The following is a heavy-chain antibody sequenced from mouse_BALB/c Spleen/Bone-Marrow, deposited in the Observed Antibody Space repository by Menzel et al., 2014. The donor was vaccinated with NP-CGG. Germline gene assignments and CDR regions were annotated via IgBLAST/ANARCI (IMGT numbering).Heavy chain of an antibody. CDR2: ISSGGGST. CDR3: ARQGYGYVDFDV. V-gene: IGHV5-12-1*01. D-gene: IGHD1-2*01. CDR1: GFAFSSYD. Sequence: DVQLVESGGGLVKPGGSLKLSCAASGFAFSSYDMSWVRQTPEKRLEWVAYISSGGGSTYYPDTVKGRFTISRDNVKNTLYLQMSSLKSEDTAMYYCARQGYGYVDFDVWGAGTTATVSS. J-gene: IGHJ1*01.